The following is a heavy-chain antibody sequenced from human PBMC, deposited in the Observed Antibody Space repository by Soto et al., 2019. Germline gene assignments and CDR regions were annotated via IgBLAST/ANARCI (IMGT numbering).Heavy chain of an antibody. J-gene: IGHJ6*03. CDR1: GGSISSYY. CDR3: ARTYYDILTGYVSAQYYYMDV. D-gene: IGHD3-9*01. Sequence: SETLSLTCTVSGGSISSYYWSWIRQPPGKGLEWIGYIYYSGSTNYNPSLKSRVTISVDTSKNQFSLKLSSVTAADTAVYYCARTYYDILTGYVSAQYYYMDVWGKGTTVT. V-gene: IGHV4-59*01. CDR2: IYYSGST.